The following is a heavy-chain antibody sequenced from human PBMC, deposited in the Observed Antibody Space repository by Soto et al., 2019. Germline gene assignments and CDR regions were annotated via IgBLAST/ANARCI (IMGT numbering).Heavy chain of an antibody. D-gene: IGHD3-22*01. CDR1: GFTFSNAW. J-gene: IGHJ4*02. V-gene: IGHV3-15*01. Sequence: GGSLRLSCAASGFTFSNAWMSWVRQAPGKGLEWVGRIKSKTDGGTTDYAAPVKGRFTISRDDSKNTLYLQMNSLKTEDTAVHYCTTDGYYDSSGYVFDYWGQGTLVTVSS. CDR3: TTDGYYDSSGYVFDY. CDR2: IKSKTDGGTT.